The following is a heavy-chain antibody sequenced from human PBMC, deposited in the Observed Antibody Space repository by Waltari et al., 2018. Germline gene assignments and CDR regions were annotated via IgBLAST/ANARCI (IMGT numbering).Heavy chain of an antibody. D-gene: IGHD1-1*01. V-gene: IGHV3-23*01. Sequence: EVQLLESGGGLVQPGGSLRLSCAASGFTFSSYAMTWVRQAPGRGREWVSAIVGTGDTTYYADSVKGRFTISRDNSKNTLYLQMNSLRAEDTAVYYCAKDRTGTFDYWGQGTLVTVSS. J-gene: IGHJ4*02. CDR1: GFTFSSYA. CDR3: AKDRTGTFDY. CDR2: IVGTGDTT.